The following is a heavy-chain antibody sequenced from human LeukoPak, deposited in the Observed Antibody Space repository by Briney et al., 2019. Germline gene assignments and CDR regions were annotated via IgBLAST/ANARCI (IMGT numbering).Heavy chain of an antibody. CDR1: GYTFTSCY. D-gene: IGHD6-13*01. CDR2: INPSGGST. J-gene: IGHJ6*02. Sequence: ASVKVSCKASGYTFTSCYMHWVRQAPGQGLEWMGIINPSGGSTSYAQKFQGRVTMTRDTSTSTVYMELSSLRSEDTAVYYCARDGSSSSSAASDYYYYGMDVWGQGTTVTVSS. CDR3: ARDGSSSSSAASDYYYYGMDV. V-gene: IGHV1-46*01.